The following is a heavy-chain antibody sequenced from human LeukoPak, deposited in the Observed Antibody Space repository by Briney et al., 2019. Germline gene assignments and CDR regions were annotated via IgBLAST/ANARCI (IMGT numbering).Heavy chain of an antibody. CDR2: INPSGGST. CDR3: ARLSSRVPYYMDV. CDR1: GYIFTSYN. J-gene: IGHJ6*03. Sequence: ASVKVSCKASGYIFTSYNIYWVRQAPGQGLEWMGIINPSGGSTNYAQKLQGRVTMTTDTSTSTAYMELRSLRSDDTAVYYCARLSSRVPYYMDVWGKGTTVTVSS. V-gene: IGHV1-46*01. D-gene: IGHD2-2*01.